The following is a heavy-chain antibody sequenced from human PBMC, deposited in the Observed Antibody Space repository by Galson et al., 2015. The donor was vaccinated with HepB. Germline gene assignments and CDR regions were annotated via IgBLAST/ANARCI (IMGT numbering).Heavy chain of an antibody. CDR1: GFTFSSYW. CDR2: IKQDGSEK. V-gene: IGHV3-7*03. D-gene: IGHD3-9*01. J-gene: IGHJ4*02. Sequence: SLRLSCAASGFTFSSYWMSWVRQAPGKGLEWVANIKQDGSEKYYVDSVKGRFTISRDNAKNSLYLQMNSLRAEDTAVYYCAKDILTGFSARGFDYWGQGTLVTVSS. CDR3: AKDILTGFSARGFDY.